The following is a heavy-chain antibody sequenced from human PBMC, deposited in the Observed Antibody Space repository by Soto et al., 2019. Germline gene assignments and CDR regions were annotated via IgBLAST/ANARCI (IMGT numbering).Heavy chain of an antibody. Sequence: SETLSLTCTVSGGSVSSGNYYWSWIRQPPGKGLEWIGYIYYSGSTYYNPSLKSRVTISVDTSKNQFSLKLSSVTAADTAVYYCARGRGYSGYDMYYFDYWGQGTLVTVSS. CDR1: GGSVSSGNYY. D-gene: IGHD5-12*01. CDR2: IYYSGST. J-gene: IGHJ4*02. CDR3: ARGRGYSGYDMYYFDY. V-gene: IGHV4-31*03.